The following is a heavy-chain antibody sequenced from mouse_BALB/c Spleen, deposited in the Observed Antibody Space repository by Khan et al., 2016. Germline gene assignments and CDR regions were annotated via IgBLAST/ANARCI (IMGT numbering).Heavy chain of an antibody. CDR1: GYTFTNYG. D-gene: IGHD1-1*01. CDR2: INTNTGEP. CDR3: ARFYYYGSSYWYFDV. J-gene: IGHJ1*01. Sequence: QIQLVQSGPELKKPGETVKISCKASGYTFTNYGMNWVKQAPGKGLKWMCWINTNTGEPTYAEEFKGRFAFSLETSASTAYFQIHNLKNEDTATYFCARFYYYGSSYWYFDVWGAGTTVTVSS. V-gene: IGHV9-3*02.